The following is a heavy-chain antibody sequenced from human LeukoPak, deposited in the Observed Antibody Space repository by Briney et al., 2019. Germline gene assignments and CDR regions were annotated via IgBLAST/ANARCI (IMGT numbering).Heavy chain of an antibody. CDR1: GFSLSTSGVG. V-gene: IGHV2-5*01. J-gene: IGHJ4*02. CDR2: IYWNDDE. CDR3: AQAGSDILTGYPENYFDY. D-gene: IGHD3-9*01. Sequence: SGPTLVKPTQTLTLTCTFSGFSLSTSGVGVGWIRQPPGKALEWLALIYWNDDERYSPSLKTRLTITKDTSKNQVVLTMTNMDPVDTATYYCAQAGSDILTGYPENYFDYWGQGTLVTVSS.